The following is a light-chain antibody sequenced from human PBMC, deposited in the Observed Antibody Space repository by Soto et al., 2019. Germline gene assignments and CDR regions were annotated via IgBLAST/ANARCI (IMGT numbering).Light chain of an antibody. J-gene: IGKJ1*01. CDR1: QSVSSN. CDR3: QQYNNWRT. CDR2: GAS. V-gene: IGKV3-15*01. Sequence: IVMKHSPATVSVSKGERATLSCRASQSVSSNLAWYQQKPGQAPRLLIYGASTRATGIPARFSGSGSGTEFTLTISSPQSEDFAVYYCQQYNNWRTFGQGAKV.